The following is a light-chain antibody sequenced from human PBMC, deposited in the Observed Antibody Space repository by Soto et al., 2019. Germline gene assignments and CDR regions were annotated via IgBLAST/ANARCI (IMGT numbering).Light chain of an antibody. CDR1: SSNIENNF. CDR3: GSWDDILSAVL. V-gene: IGLV1-51*01. CDR2: DNG. J-gene: IGLJ3*02. Sequence: QSALTQPPSVSAAPGQQVTISCSGSSSNIENNFLSWYQQVPGTAPKLLIYDNGKRSSGIPDRFSGSKSGASATLGINGLQPGDEADYYCGSWDDILSAVLFGGGTKLTVL.